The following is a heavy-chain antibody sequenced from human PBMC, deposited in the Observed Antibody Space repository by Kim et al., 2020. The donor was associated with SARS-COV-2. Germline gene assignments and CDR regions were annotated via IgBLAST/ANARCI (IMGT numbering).Heavy chain of an antibody. CDR2: ISSNGGST. CDR1: GFTFSSYA. V-gene: IGHV3-64D*06. CDR3: VKSYDFWSGPPFLY. J-gene: IGHJ4*02. Sequence: GGSLRLSCSASGFTFSSYAMHWVRQAPGKGLEYVSAISSNGGSTYYADSVKGRFTISRDNSKNTLYLQMSSLRAEDTAVYYCVKSYDFWSGPPFLYWGQGTLVTVSS. D-gene: IGHD3-3*01.